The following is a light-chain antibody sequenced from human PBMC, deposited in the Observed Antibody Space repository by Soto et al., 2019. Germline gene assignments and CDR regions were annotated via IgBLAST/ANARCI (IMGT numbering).Light chain of an antibody. Sequence: QPALTQPRSVSGSPGQPVAISCTGTSSDVGGYNYVSWYQQHPGKAPKLIIYDVTKRPSGVPDRFSGSSSGNTASLTISGLQAEDEADYFCCSYAGSSSYVFGTGTKGTVL. V-gene: IGLV2-11*01. CDR1: SSDVGGYNY. CDR2: DVT. CDR3: CSYAGSSSYV. J-gene: IGLJ1*01.